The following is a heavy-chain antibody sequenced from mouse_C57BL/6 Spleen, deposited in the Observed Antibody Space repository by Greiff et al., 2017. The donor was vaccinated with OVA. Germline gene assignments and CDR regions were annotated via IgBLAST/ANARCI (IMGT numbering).Heavy chain of an antibody. J-gene: IGHJ4*01. V-gene: IGHV1-82*01. Sequence: VQLQQSGPELVKPGASVKISCKASGYAFSSSWMNWVKQRPGKGLEWIGRIYPGDGDTTYNGKFKGKATLTADTSYSTAYMQLSSLTSEDAAVYDCASPPVIATVVTMDYWGQGTSVTVSS. CDR3: ASPPVIATVVTMDY. CDR1: GYAFSSSW. CDR2: IYPGDGDT. D-gene: IGHD1-1*01.